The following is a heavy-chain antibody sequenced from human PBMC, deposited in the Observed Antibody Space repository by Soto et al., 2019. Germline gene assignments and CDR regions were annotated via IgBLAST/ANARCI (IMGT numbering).Heavy chain of an antibody. CDR3: AADPAGSVWGSYRYTND. D-gene: IGHD3-16*02. J-gene: IGHJ4*02. CDR2: IVVGSGNT. CDR1: GFTFTSSA. V-gene: IGHV1-58*01. Sequence: SVKVSCKASGFTFTSSAVQWVRQARGQRLEWIGWIVVGSGNTNYAQKFQERVTITRDMSTSTAYMELSSLRSEDTAVYYCAADPAGSVWGSYRYTNDWGQGTLVTVSS.